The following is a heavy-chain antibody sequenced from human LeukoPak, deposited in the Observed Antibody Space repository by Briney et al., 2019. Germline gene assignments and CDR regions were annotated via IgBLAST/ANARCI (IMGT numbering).Heavy chain of an antibody. CDR1: GGSISSDY. CDR3: ARTVSSGTLDY. D-gene: IGHD1-26*01. CDR2: ISYSGST. Sequence: SETLSLTCTVSGGSISSDYWSWVRHPPGKGLEWIGYISYSGSTKYNPSLGSRLTISADTSKNQFSLRLNSVTAADTAVYYCARTVSSGTLDYWGQGTLVTVSS. J-gene: IGHJ4*02. V-gene: IGHV4-59*01.